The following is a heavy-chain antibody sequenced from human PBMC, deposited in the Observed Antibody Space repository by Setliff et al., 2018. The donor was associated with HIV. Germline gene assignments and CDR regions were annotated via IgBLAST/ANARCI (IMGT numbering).Heavy chain of an antibody. J-gene: IGHJ4*02. V-gene: IGHV4-34*01. Sequence: KTSETLSLTCSVSGGSISSHYWSWIRQPPGKGMEWIGEVNHRGSTNYNPSLKSRVTISVDTSKNQFSLKLSSVTAADTAVYYCARRRDFDYWGQGTLVTAPQ. CDR1: GGSISSHY. CDR3: ARRRDFDY. CDR2: VNHRGST.